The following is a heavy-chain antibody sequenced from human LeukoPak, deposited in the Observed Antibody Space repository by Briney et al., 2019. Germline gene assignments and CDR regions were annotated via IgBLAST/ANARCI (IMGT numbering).Heavy chain of an antibody. J-gene: IGHJ4*02. CDR1: GFTFSSHW. Sequence: GGSLRLSCAASGFTFSSHWMHWVRQAPGKGLEWVAKIKEDGSQKYHADSVKGRFTISRDNAKNSLYLQMNSLRAEDTAMYYCAKDKHWSFDYWGQGTLVTVSS. CDR3: AKDKHWSFDY. CDR2: IKEDGSQK. V-gene: IGHV3-7*01. D-gene: IGHD2-8*02.